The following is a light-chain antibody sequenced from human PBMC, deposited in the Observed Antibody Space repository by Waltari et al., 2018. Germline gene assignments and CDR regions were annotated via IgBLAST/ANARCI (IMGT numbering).Light chain of an antibody. Sequence: QSVLTQPPSASGTPGQRVTISCSGSSSNIGSNTVNWYQQLPGTAPKLLIYSNNARPSGVPYRFTGSKAGASASLAISGLQSEDEADYYCAAWDDSLNGWVFGGGTKLTVL. CDR1: SSNIGSNT. CDR3: AAWDDSLNGWV. V-gene: IGLV1-44*01. J-gene: IGLJ3*02. CDR2: SNN.